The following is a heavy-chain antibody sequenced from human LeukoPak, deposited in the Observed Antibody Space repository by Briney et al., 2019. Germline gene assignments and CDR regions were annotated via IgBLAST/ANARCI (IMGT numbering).Heavy chain of an antibody. Sequence: GGSLRLSCAASGFTFSSYWMSWVRQAPGKGLEWVANIKQDGSEKYYVDSVKGRFTISRDNAKNSLYLQMNSLRADDTAVYYCAKRALGPQYYFDDWGQGTLVTVSS. CDR1: GFTFSSYW. CDR3: AKRALGPQYYFDD. V-gene: IGHV3-7*05. J-gene: IGHJ4*02. CDR2: IKQDGSEK. D-gene: IGHD7-27*01.